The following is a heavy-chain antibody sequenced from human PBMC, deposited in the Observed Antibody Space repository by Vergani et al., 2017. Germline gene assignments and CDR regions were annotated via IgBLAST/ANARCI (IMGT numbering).Heavy chain of an antibody. CDR3: ARWDRYFDWLFDY. CDR1: GYTFTSYG. CDR2: ISAYNGNT. D-gene: IGHD3-9*01. Sequence: QVQLVQSGAEVKKPGASVKVSCKASGYTFTSYGISWVRQAHGQGLEWMGWISAYNGNTNDANKLQGIVTMTTDKSTSTAYMELRSLRSDDTALYYCARWDRYFDWLFDYWGQGTLVTVSS. J-gene: IGHJ4*02. V-gene: IGHV1-18*01.